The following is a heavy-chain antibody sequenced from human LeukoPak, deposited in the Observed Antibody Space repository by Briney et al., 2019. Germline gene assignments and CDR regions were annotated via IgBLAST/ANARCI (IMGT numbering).Heavy chain of an antibody. CDR3: TREESSGNDGYFQH. Sequence: ASVKVSCKASGYTFTSYYMHWVRQAPGQGLERMGLINPTGDRTSHAQQFQGRVTMTRNTPTSTVYMELSSLRSEDTAVYYCTREESSGNDGYFQHWGRGTLVTVSS. D-gene: IGHD6-25*01. J-gene: IGHJ1*01. CDR2: INPTGDRT. V-gene: IGHV1-46*03. CDR1: GYTFTSYY.